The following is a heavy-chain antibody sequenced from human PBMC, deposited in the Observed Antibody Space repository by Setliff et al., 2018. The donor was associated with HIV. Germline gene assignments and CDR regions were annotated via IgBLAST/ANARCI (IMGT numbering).Heavy chain of an antibody. CDR1: GFTFDDYG. CDR2: INWNGGST. J-gene: IGHJ4*02. V-gene: IGHV3-20*04. CDR3: ARDLRYGSTWYAFDY. Sequence: GGSLRLSCAASGFTFDDYGMSWVRQAPGKGLEWVSSINWNGGSTAYADSVKGRFTISRDDAQNSLYLQMNGLRAEDTALYYCARDLRYGSTWYAFDYWGQGTLVTVSS. D-gene: IGHD6-13*01.